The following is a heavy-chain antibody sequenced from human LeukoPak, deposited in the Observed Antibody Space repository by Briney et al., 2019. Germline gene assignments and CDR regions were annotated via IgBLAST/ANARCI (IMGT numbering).Heavy chain of an antibody. CDR1: GFTFSSYS. CDR3: ARGEYGSGSYYNC. CDR2: ISSSSYI. Sequence: GGSLRLSCAASGFTFSSYSMNWVRQAPGKGLEWVSSISSSSYIYYADSVKGRFTISRDNAKNSLYLQMNSLRAEDTAVYYCARGEYGSGSYYNCWGQGTLVTVSS. V-gene: IGHV3-21*01. J-gene: IGHJ4*02. D-gene: IGHD3-10*01.